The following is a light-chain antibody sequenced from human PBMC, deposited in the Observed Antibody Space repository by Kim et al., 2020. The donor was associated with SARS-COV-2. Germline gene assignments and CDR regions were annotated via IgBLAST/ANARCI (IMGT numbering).Light chain of an antibody. CDR2: GAS. CDR3: HQFNSYPRS. CDR1: QGISNY. Sequence: APVGDRVTITCRASQGISNYLAWYPQDPGKAPKLLIYGASTLQSGVPSRFSGSGSGTDFTLTISNLQPEDFATYACHQFNSYPRSFGQGTKVDIK. J-gene: IGKJ1*01. V-gene: IGKV1-9*01.